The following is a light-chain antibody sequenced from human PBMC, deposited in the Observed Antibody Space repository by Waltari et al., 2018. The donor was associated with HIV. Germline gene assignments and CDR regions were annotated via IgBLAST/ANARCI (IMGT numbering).Light chain of an antibody. CDR1: ISDIGDSDS. Sequence: QSALTQPASVSGSPGQSITISCTVSISDIGDSDSVPWYQQPPGKVPNPVIYEVSNGPSGVSDRFSGSKSGNTASLAISGLQAEDEADYYCLLKIGSNTPIFGGGTKLTVL. CDR3: LLKIGSNTPI. V-gene: IGLV2-14*01. CDR2: EVS. J-gene: IGLJ2*01.